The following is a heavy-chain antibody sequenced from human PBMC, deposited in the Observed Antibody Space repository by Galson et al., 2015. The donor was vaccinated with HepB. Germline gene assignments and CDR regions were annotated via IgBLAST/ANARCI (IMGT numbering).Heavy chain of an antibody. CDR1: GFTFSSYA. Sequence: SLRLSCAASGFTFSSYAMHWVRQAPGKGLEWVAVISYDGSNRYYADSVKGRFTISRDNSKNTLYLQMNSLRAEDTAVYYCAREYYYGSGSYLPWGQGTLVTVSS. CDR3: AREYYYGSGSYLP. J-gene: IGHJ5*02. V-gene: IGHV3-30*04. D-gene: IGHD3-10*01. CDR2: ISYDGSNR.